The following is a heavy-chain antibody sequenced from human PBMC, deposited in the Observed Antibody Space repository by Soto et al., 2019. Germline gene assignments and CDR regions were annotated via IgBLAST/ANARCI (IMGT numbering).Heavy chain of an antibody. D-gene: IGHD3-9*01. CDR3: ATTSRQLRYFAWLGSPFDY. Sequence: QVQLQQWGAGLLKPSETLSLTCAVYGGSFSGYYWSWIRQPPGKGLEWIGEINHSGSTNYNPSLKSRVTISVDTAKNQFSLKLSSVTAADTAVYYCATTSRQLRYFAWLGSPFDYWGQGTLVTVSS. J-gene: IGHJ4*02. CDR2: INHSGST. V-gene: IGHV4-34*01. CDR1: GGSFSGYY.